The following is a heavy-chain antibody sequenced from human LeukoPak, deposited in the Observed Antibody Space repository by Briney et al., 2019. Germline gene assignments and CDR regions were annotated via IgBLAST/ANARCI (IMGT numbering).Heavy chain of an antibody. Sequence: GGSLRLSCAASGFTFTTYAMSWVRQAPGKGLEWVSAISNTGDSTYHADSVKGRFTISRDNSKDTLFLQMNSLRAEDTAVYYCAKDNDPRAYSAYDSYDYWGQGTLVTVSS. D-gene: IGHD5-12*01. CDR1: GFTFTTYA. CDR3: AKDNDPRAYSAYDSYDY. J-gene: IGHJ4*02. CDR2: ISNTGDST. V-gene: IGHV3-23*01.